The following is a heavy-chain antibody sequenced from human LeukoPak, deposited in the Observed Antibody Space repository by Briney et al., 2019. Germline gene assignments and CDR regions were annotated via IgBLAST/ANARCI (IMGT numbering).Heavy chain of an antibody. J-gene: IGHJ4*02. D-gene: IGHD3-3*01. CDR1: GFTVSSNY. Sequence: GGSLRLSCAASGFTVSSNYMSWVRQAPGKGLKWVSVIYSGGSTYYAHSVMGRFTISRDKSNNKHYLKTDHLRAEDTDLYYFLGDLLGVIIPCYWGQGTLVTVSS. CDR2: IYSGGST. V-gene: IGHV3-66*02. CDR3: LGDLLGVIIPCY.